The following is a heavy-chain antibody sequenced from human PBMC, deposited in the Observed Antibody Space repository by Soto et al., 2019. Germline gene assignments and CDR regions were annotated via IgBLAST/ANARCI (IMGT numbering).Heavy chain of an antibody. D-gene: IGHD3-3*01. CDR3: SRSSGGVVLSYSMVV. Sequence: QVQLVQSGAEVKKPGASVKVSCKASGYTFTSYDINWVRQATGQGLEWMGWMNPNSGNTCYAQKCQRTVTMTWDPCISTAHDAQSSLRYEASAVDYLSRSSGGVVLSYSMVVCCKGPKVRVPS. CDR1: GYTFTSYD. CDR2: MNPNSGNT. J-gene: IGHJ6*03. V-gene: IGHV1-8*01.